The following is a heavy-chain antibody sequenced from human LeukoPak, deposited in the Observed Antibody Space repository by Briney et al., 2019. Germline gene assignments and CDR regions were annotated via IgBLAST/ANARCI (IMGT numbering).Heavy chain of an antibody. J-gene: IGHJ3*02. CDR1: GFTFSSYS. Sequence: GGSLRLSCAASGFTFSSYSMNWVRQAPGKGLEWVSYISSSSSTIYYADSVKGRFTISRDNAKNSLYLQMNSLRDEDTAVYYCARDGVQQWRTRAFDIWAKGQWSPSLQ. D-gene: IGHD6-19*01. CDR2: ISSSSSTI. V-gene: IGHV3-48*02. CDR3: ARDGVQQWRTRAFDI.